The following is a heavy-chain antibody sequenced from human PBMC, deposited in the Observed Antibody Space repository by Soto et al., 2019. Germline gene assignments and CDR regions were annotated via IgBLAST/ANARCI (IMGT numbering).Heavy chain of an antibody. Sequence: GGSLRLSCAASGFTFSSYAMSWVRQAPGKGLEWVSAISGSGGSTYYADSVKGRFTISRDNSKNTLYLQMNSLRAEDTAVYYCAKDIGVTTVVNPDFFYYGMDVWGQGTTVTVSS. D-gene: IGHD4-17*01. J-gene: IGHJ6*02. CDR2: ISGSGGST. CDR3: AKDIGVTTVVNPDFFYYGMDV. V-gene: IGHV3-23*01. CDR1: GFTFSSYA.